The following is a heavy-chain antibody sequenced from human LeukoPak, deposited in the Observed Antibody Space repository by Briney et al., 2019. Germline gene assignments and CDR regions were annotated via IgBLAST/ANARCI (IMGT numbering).Heavy chain of an antibody. Sequence: SESLSLTCTVSSGSISIYLWSCIRQPPGKGLEWIGDISYSGSINYNPSLKSRVTISVYTSRNQFSLKLNSVTAADTAVYYCARRNYGDDDHYFDYWGQGTLVTVSS. D-gene: IGHD4-17*01. J-gene: IGHJ4*02. CDR1: SGSISIYL. CDR2: ISYSGSI. CDR3: ARRNYGDDDHYFDY. V-gene: IGHV4-59*08.